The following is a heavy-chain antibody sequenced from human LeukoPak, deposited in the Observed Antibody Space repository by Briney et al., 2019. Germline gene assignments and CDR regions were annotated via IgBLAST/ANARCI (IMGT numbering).Heavy chain of an antibody. V-gene: IGHV3-23*01. J-gene: IGHJ4*02. Sequence: GGSLRLSCAASGFTFSSYAMSWVRQAPGKGLEWVSAISGSGGSTYYADSVKGRFTISRDNSKNTLYLQMNSLRAEDTAVYSCAKGAYGSGSYPYFDYWGQGTLVTVSS. D-gene: IGHD3-10*01. CDR2: ISGSGGST. CDR1: GFTFSSYA. CDR3: AKGAYGSGSYPYFDY.